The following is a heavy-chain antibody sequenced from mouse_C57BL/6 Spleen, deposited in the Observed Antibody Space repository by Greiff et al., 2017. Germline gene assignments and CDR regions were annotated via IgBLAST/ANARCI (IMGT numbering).Heavy chain of an antibody. CDR3: ARRGSHFDY. V-gene: IGHV1-50*01. CDR2: IDPSDSYT. CDR1: GYTFTSYW. Sequence: QVQLQQSGAELVKPGASVKLSCKASGYTFTSYWMQWVKQRPGQGLEWIGEIDPSDSYTNYNQKFKGKATLTVDTSSSTAYMQLSSLTSEDSAVYYCARRGSHFDYWGQGTTLTVSS. D-gene: IGHD1-1*01. J-gene: IGHJ2*01.